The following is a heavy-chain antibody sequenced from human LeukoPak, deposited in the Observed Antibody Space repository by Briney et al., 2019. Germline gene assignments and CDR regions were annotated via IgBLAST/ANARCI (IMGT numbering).Heavy chain of an antibody. V-gene: IGHV3-7*03. D-gene: IGHD3-16*02. Sequence: GGSLRLSCAASGFTFSSYWMSWVRQAPGKGLEWVANIKQDGSEKYYVDSVKGRFTISRDNAKNPLYLQMNSLRAEDTAVYYCAKLYDYVWGSYRDGYFDYWGQGTLVTVTS. J-gene: IGHJ4*02. CDR2: IKQDGSEK. CDR3: AKLYDYVWGSYRDGYFDY. CDR1: GFTFSSYW.